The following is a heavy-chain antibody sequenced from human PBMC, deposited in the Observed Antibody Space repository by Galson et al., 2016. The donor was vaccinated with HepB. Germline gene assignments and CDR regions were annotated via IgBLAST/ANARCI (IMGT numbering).Heavy chain of an antibody. CDR3: VKQYQTWGPLEGFFDY. CDR1: GFTFGDHA. Sequence: SLRLSCAASGFTFGDHAMHWIRQPPGKGLQWVSGITWNSGGLAYADSVKGRFTISRDNAHNSLFLEMTSLTRDDTSLYYCVKQYQTWGPLEGFFDYWGQGVPVTVSS. V-gene: IGHV3-9*01. CDR2: ITWNSGGL. D-gene: IGHD1-1*01. J-gene: IGHJ4*02.